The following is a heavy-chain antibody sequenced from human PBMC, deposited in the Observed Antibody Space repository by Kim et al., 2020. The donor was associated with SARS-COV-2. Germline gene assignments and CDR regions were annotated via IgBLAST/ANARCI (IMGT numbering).Heavy chain of an antibody. CDR2: ISGGGGST. J-gene: IGHJ4*02. CDR1: GFTFSNYA. CDR3: ARGTGYSYGDPSDC. V-gene: IGHV3-23*01. Sequence: GGSLRLSCAASGFTFSNYAMSWVRQAPGKGLEWVSTISGGGGSTYYADSVKGRFTISRENSKNTLNLQMNRLRAEDTAVYYCARGTGYSYGDPSDCWGQG. D-gene: IGHD5-18*01.